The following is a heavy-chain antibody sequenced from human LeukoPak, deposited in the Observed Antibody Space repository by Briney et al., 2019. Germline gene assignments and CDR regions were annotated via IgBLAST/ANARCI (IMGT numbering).Heavy chain of an antibody. CDR3: AKDSSPDY. D-gene: IGHD6-13*01. J-gene: IGHJ4*02. Sequence: GGSLRLSCAASGFTFSTYSMNWVRQTPGKGLEWVSYISSSSSTIYYADSVKGRFTIFRDSAKNSLFLQMNSLRAEDTAVYYCAKDSSPDYWGQGTLVIVSS. CDR2: ISSSSSTI. CDR1: GFTFSTYS. V-gene: IGHV3-48*01.